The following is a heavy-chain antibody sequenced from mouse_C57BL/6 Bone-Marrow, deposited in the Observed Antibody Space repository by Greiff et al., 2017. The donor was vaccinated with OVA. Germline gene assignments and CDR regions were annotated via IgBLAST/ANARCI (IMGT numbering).Heavy chain of an antibody. CDR3: ASLLLRHWAMDY. Sequence: VKLVESGPELVRPGVSVKISCKGSGYTFTDYAMHWVKQSHAKSLEWIGVISTYYGDASYNQKFKDKATMTVDKSSSTAYMELARLTSEDSAVYYGASLLLRHWAMDYWGQGTSVTVSS. CDR2: ISTYYGDA. V-gene: IGHV1-67*01. J-gene: IGHJ4*01. D-gene: IGHD1-1*01. CDR1: GYTFTDYA.